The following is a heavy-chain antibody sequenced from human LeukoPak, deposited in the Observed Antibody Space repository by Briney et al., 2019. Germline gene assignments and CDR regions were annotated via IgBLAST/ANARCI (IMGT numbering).Heavy chain of an antibody. V-gene: IGHV4-31*03. CDR3: ARVVGPEAAIHEGYYYYYMDV. CDR2: IYYSGST. CDR1: GGSISSGGYY. Sequence: SSETLSLTCTVSGGSISSGGYYWSWIRQHPGKGLEWIGYIYYSGSTYYNPSLKSRVTISVDTSKNQFSLKLSSVTAADTAVYYCARVVGPEAAIHEGYYYYYMDVWGKGTTVTVSS. D-gene: IGHD2-2*02. J-gene: IGHJ6*03.